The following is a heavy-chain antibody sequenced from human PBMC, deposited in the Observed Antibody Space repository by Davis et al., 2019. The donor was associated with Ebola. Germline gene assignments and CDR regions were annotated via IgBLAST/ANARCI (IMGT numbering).Heavy chain of an antibody. D-gene: IGHD5-18*01. J-gene: IGHJ6*02. CDR1: GYTFTGYY. Sequence: ASVKVSCKASGYTFTGYYMHWVRQAPGQGLKWMGWINPNSGGTNYAQKFQGWVTMTRDTSISTAYMELSRLRSDDTAVYYCARGGRYSYGPGYYYYYGMDVWGQGTTVTVSS. CDR3: ARGGRYSYGPGYYYYYGMDV. V-gene: IGHV1-2*04. CDR2: INPNSGGT.